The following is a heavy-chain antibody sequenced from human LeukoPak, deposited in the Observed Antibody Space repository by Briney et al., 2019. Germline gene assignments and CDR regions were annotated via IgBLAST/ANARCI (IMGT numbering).Heavy chain of an antibody. CDR3: ARASRWVSFDI. J-gene: IGHJ3*02. D-gene: IGHD5-24*01. V-gene: IGHV3-66*01. Sequence: PGGSLRLSCAASGFTVSSNYMTWVRQAPGKGLEWVSIIYGGGSTYYAGSVKGRLTISRDNSKNTLYLQMNSLRAEDTAVYYCARASRWVSFDIWGQGTMVTVSS. CDR2: IYGGGST. CDR1: GFTVSSNY.